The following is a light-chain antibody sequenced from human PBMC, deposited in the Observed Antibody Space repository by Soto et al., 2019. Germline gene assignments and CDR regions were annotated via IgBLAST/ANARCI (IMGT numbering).Light chain of an antibody. V-gene: IGKV3-20*01. CDR1: QTVSSNN. Sequence: DIVLTQSPGTLSLSPGERATLSCRASQTVSSNNLAWYQQKRGQAPRLLIYGASSRAAAIPDRFRGSGSGTDFTLIISSLAPEDFAVYDCQQYGSSPFTLGRGTAVDIK. J-gene: IGKJ3*01. CDR2: GAS. CDR3: QQYGSSPFT.